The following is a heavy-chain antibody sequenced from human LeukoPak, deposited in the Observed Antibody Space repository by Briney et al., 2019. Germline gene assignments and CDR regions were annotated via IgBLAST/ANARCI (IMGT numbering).Heavy chain of an antibody. J-gene: IGHJ4*02. CDR1: GYTFTSYG. V-gene: IGHV1-18*01. D-gene: IGHD3-22*01. CDR2: ISAYNGNS. Sequence: ASVKVSCKTSGYTFTSYGISWVRQAPGQGLEWMGWISAYNGNSNYEQELQGRVTMTTDTSTSTAYMELRSLRSDDTAVYYCARGSSDRGFDYWGQGTLVTVSS. CDR3: ARGSSDRGFDY.